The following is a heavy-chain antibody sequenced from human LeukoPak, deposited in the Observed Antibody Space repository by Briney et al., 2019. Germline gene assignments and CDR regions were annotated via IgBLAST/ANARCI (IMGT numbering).Heavy chain of an antibody. Sequence: PSETLSLTCTVSGGSISSGGYYWSWIRQHPGKGLEWIVYIYYSGNTYYNPSLKSRVTISVDTSKNQFSLKLSSVTAADTAVYYCARVGRSSYYYDSSGYYSLDYWGKGTLVTVSS. V-gene: IGHV4-31*03. J-gene: IGHJ4*02. CDR2: IYYSGNT. CDR3: ARVGRSSYYYDSSGYYSLDY. D-gene: IGHD3-22*01. CDR1: GGSISSGGYY.